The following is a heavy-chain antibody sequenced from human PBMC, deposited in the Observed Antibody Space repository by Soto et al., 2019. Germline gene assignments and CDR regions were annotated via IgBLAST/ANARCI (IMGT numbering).Heavy chain of an antibody. V-gene: IGHV4-61*01. J-gene: IGHJ4*02. CDR2: ISYSGTA. CDR3: MRSHGAY. CDR1: GGPVSSGPYH. D-gene: IGHD2-8*01. Sequence: QVQLQESGPGLVKTSETLSLTCTVSGGPVSSGPYHWNWVRQPPGKGLEWIGHISYSGTANYNPSPRGRVTMATDTSMNQFSLRLTSVTAADTAVYYCMRSHGAYWGQGALVTVSP.